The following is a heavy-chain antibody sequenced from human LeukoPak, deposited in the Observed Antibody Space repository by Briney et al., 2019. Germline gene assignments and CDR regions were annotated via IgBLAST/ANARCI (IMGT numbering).Heavy chain of an antibody. J-gene: IGHJ6*03. CDR3: ARGFFYPGTLWFGEPGFYMDV. CDR1: GYTFTSYG. V-gene: IGHV1-18*01. Sequence: GASVKVSCKASGYTFTSYGISWVRQAPGQGLEWMGWISAYNGNTNYAQKLQGRVTMTTDTSTSTAYMELRSLRSDDTAVYYCARGFFYPGTLWFGEPGFYMDVWGKGTTVTVSS. D-gene: IGHD3-10*01. CDR2: ISAYNGNT.